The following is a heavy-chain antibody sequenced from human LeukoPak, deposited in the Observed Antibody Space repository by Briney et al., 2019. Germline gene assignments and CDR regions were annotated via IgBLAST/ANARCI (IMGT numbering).Heavy chain of an antibody. CDR1: GYSFTDYY. J-gene: IGHJ4*02. Sequence: WASVKVSCKASGYSFTDYYTHWVRQAPGQGLEWMGCINPNSGGTNYAQKFQGRVTMTRDTSINTAYMELSSLRSDDTAVYYCARDGRSGWHYFDHWGQGTLVTVSS. CDR2: INPNSGGT. D-gene: IGHD6-19*01. V-gene: IGHV1-2*02. CDR3: ARDGRSGWHYFDH.